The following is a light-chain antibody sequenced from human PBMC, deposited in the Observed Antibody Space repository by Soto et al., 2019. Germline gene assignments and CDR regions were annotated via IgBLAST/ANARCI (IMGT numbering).Light chain of an antibody. CDR2: EVS. Sequence: QSALTQPASVSGSPGQSITISCTGTSSDVGGYNYVSWYPQHPGKAPKLMIYEVSNRPSGVSNRFSGSKSGNTASLTISGLQAEDEADYYCSSYTSSSTYVFGTGTKVTVL. J-gene: IGLJ1*01. CDR3: SSYTSSSTYV. V-gene: IGLV2-14*01. CDR1: SSDVGGYNY.